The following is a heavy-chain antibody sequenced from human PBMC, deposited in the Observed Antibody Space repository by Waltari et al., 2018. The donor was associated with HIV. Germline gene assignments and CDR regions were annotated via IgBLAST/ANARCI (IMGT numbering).Heavy chain of an antibody. D-gene: IGHD3-10*01. CDR1: GFTFSNFA. CDR2: ISGSGGST. CDR3: AKGRFVDLGYASAQYYYGLDV. V-gene: IGHV3-23*01. Sequence: EVQVLESGGGLVQPGGSLRLSCAASGFTFSNFAMRLVRQAPGKGLEWLSSISGSGGSTNYADSVKGRFTISRDNSKNTLSLQMISLRAEDTAVYYCAKGRFVDLGYASAQYYYGLDVWGQGTTVTVSS. J-gene: IGHJ6*02.